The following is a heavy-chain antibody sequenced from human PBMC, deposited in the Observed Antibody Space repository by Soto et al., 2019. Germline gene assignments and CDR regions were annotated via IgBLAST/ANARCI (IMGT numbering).Heavy chain of an antibody. CDR3: ARGAGGATIFSYFDY. CDR2: INPSGGST. J-gene: IGHJ4*02. D-gene: IGHD3-3*01. Sequence: GSVQDSFQASGYTFTSYYMHWLRQAPGQGLEWMGIINPSGGSTSYAQKFQGRVTMTRDTSTSTVYMELSSQRSEDTAVYYCARGAGGATIFSYFDYWGQGTLDSVSS. V-gene: IGHV1-46*01. CDR1: GYTFTSYY.